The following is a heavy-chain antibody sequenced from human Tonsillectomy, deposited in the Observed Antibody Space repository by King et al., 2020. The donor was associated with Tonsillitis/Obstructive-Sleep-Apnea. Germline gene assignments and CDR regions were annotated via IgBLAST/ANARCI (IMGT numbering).Heavy chain of an antibody. CDR3: ARTPEYSSSRYFWFDP. J-gene: IGHJ5*02. Sequence: VQLQESGPGLVKPSETLSLTCTVSGASISSYYWSWIRQPPGKGLEWIGYIFYSGSTNYNPSLKSRVTISVDTSKNQFSLKLNSVTAADTAVYYCARTPEYSSSRYFWFDPWGQGTLVTVSS. CDR1: GASISSYY. CDR2: IFYSGST. V-gene: IGHV4-59*01. D-gene: IGHD6-13*01.